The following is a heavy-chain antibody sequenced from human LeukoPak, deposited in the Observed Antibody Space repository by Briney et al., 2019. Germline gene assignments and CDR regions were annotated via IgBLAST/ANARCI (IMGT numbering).Heavy chain of an antibody. J-gene: IGHJ4*02. CDR2: IYYSGST. V-gene: IGHV4-59*01. CDR1: GGSISSYY. CDR3: ARYKYSGSSYYFDY. D-gene: IGHD1-26*01. Sequence: SETLSLTCTVSGGSISSYYWSWIRQPPGKGLEWIGYIYYSGSTNYNPSLKSRVTISVDTSKNQFSLKLSSVTAADTAVYYCARYKYSGSSYYFDYWGQGTLVTVSS.